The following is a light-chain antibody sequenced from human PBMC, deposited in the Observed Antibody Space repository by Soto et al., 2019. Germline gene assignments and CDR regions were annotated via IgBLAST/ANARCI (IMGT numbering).Light chain of an antibody. CDR2: EDS. CDR1: SSDVGSYNL. CDR3: CSYAVGSTLV. J-gene: IGLJ2*01. Sequence: QSALTQPASVSGSPGQSITISCTGTSSDVGSYNLVSWYQQHPGKAPKLMIYEDSKRPSGVSNRFSGSKSGNTASLTISGLQAEYEADYYCCSYAVGSTLVFGGGTKLTVL. V-gene: IGLV2-23*01.